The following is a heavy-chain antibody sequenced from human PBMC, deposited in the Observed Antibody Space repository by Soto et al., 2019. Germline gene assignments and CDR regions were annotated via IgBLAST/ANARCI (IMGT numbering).Heavy chain of an antibody. CDR3: AAGSGRSYYFDY. D-gene: IGHD2-15*01. CDR2: IWYDGSNK. CDR1: GFTFSSYG. J-gene: IGHJ4*02. V-gene: IGHV3-33*01. Sequence: GGSLRLSCAASGFTFSSYGMHWVRQAPGKGLEWVAVIWYDGSNKYYADSVKGRFTISRDNSKNTLYLQMNSLRAEDTAVYYCAAGSGRSYYFDYWGQGTLVTVSS.